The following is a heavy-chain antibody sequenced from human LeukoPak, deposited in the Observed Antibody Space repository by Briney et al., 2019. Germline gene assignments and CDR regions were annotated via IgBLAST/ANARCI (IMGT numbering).Heavy chain of an antibody. D-gene: IGHD2-2*01. Sequence: GGSLRLSCAASGFTFSSYSMNWVRQAPGKGLEWVSYFSTSSSHIYYADSVKGRFTISRDNAKNSLYLQMNSLRAEDTAVYYCARGYQGIVVVPAAMVEYFQHWGQGTLVTVSS. J-gene: IGHJ1*01. CDR1: GFTFSSYS. CDR2: FSTSSSHI. V-gene: IGHV3-21*01. CDR3: ARGYQGIVVVPAAMVEYFQH.